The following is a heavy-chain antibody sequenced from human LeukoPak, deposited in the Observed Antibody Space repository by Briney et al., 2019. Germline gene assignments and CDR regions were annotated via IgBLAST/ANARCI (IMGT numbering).Heavy chain of an antibody. CDR3: ASHKGF. V-gene: IGHV4-59*01. J-gene: IGHJ4*02. Sequence: SETLSLTCTVSGGSIGSFYWSWIRQPPGKGLEWIGYIYYSGSTNYNPSLKSRLTISVDTSKTQFSLKPNSVTAADTAVYYCASHKGFWGQGTLVTVSS. CDR1: GGSIGSFY. CDR2: IYYSGST.